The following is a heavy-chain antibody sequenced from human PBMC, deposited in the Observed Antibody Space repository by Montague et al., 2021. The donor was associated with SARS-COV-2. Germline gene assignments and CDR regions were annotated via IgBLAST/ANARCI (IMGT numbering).Heavy chain of an antibody. CDR3: AHSGYDILTGYLKLNDY. D-gene: IGHD3-9*01. Sequence: VKPTQTLTLTCTFSGFSLSTSGVGVGWIRQPPGKALEWLALIYWDDDKRYSPSLKSRLTITKDTSKNQVVLTMTNMDPVDTATYYCAHSGYDILTGYLKLNDYWGQGTLVTVSS. J-gene: IGHJ4*02. CDR1: GFSLSTSGVG. CDR2: IYWDDDK. V-gene: IGHV2-5*02.